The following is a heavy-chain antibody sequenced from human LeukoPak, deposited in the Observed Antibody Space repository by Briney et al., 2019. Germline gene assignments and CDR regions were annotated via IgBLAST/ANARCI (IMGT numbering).Heavy chain of an antibody. D-gene: IGHD2-21*02. V-gene: IGHV1-46*03. CDR1: GYTFTSNY. CDR2: IIFTGGST. J-gene: IGHJ4*02. CDR3: ARVIGGVTSSDNDVFDY. Sequence: ASGKVSRKASGYTFTSNYIHWVRQAPGQGLEWMGSIIFTGGSTTYAQKFQGRIAITSDTSTTTVYMELGSLKPDDTAVDYCARVIGGVTSSDNDVFDYWGQGTLVTVSS.